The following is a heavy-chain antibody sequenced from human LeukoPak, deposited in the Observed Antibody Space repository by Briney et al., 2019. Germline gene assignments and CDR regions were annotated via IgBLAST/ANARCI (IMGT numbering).Heavy chain of an antibody. Sequence: GASVKASCTASGYTLTHHGISWVRQAPGQGLEWMGWISCYNGDTIYAQNVQGRVTMTTDASTRTAYIELRNLRSDDTAMYYCARDPSNSSGYHAHFDSWGQGTLVTVSS. V-gene: IGHV1-18*01. J-gene: IGHJ4*02. CDR1: GYTLTHHG. CDR3: ARDPSNSSGYHAHFDS. D-gene: IGHD3-22*01. CDR2: ISCYNGDT.